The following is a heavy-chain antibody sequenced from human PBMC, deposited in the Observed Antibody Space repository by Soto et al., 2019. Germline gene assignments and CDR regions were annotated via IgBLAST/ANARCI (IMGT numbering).Heavy chain of an antibody. CDR3: ARSNTSGSQAFEI. D-gene: IGHD3-22*01. V-gene: IGHV4-31*03. J-gene: IGHJ3*02. CDR2: IYYSGST. Sequence: QVQLQESGPGLVKPSQTLSLTCTVSGGSISSGGYYWSWIRQHPGKGLEWIGYIYYSGSTSYNPSLTSRVTASVDTSKTQFSLQLSSVTAAPPPVSYCARSNTSGSQAFEIWGQGTMVTVSS. CDR1: GGSISSGGYY.